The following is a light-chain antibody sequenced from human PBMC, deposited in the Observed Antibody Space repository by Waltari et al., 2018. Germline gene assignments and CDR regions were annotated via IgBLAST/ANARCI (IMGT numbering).Light chain of an antibody. CDR1: DIGSES. V-gene: IGLV3-21*04. J-gene: IGLJ1*01. CDR2: DDD. Sequence: SYVLSQAPSVSVAPGETATITWGGNDIGSESVHWYQQRAGQAPVLVMYDDDDRPPGTSARFSGSSSADTATLTISWVEAGDEADYYCQVWDRRGGHYAFGPGTRVTVL. CDR3: QVWDRRGGHYA.